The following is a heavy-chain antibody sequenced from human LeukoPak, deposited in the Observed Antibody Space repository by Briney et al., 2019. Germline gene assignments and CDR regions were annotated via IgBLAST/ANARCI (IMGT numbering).Heavy chain of an antibody. Sequence: GGSLRLSCAASGLTFSSYGMHWVRQAPGKGLEWVAVIWYGGSNKYYADSVKGRFTISRDNSKNTLYLQMNSLRAEDTAVYYCAMIGADAFDIWGQGTMVTVSS. CDR2: IWYGGSNK. J-gene: IGHJ3*02. V-gene: IGHV3-33*08. CDR1: GLTFSSYG. D-gene: IGHD4-17*01. CDR3: AMIGADAFDI.